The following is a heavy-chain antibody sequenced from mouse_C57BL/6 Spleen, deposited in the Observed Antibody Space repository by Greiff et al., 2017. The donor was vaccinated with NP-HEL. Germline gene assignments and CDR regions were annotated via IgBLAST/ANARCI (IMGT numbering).Heavy chain of an antibody. J-gene: IGHJ1*03. D-gene: IGHD1-1*01. V-gene: IGHV2-5*01. CDR2: IWRGGST. CDR3: AKNPYGSSGYFDV. Sequence: VQLQESGPGLVQPSQSLSITCTVSGFSLTSYGVHWVRQSPGKGLEWLGVIWRGGSTDYNAAFMSRLSITKDNSKSQVFFKMNSLQADDTAIYYCAKNPYGSSGYFDVWGTGTTVTVSS. CDR1: GFSLTSYG.